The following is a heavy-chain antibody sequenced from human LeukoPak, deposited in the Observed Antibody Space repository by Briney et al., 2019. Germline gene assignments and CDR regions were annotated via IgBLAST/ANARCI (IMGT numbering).Heavy chain of an antibody. Sequence: GGSLRLSCAASGFTFSNYWMSWLRQAPGKGLEWVANVRVDGNEKYYVDSVKGRFTISRDNAQNSLYLQLNSLRVEDTAVYYCARDLSGPSFYWGQGTLVTVSS. CDR3: ARDLSGPSFY. D-gene: IGHD2-15*01. V-gene: IGHV3-7*01. CDR1: GFTFSNYW. CDR2: VRVDGNEK. J-gene: IGHJ4*02.